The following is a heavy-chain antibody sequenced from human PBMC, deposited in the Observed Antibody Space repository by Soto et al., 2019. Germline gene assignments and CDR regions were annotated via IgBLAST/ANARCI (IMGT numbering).Heavy chain of an antibody. CDR1: GFTLSSYS. Sequence: EVQLVESGGGVVQPGGSLRLSCAASGFTLSSYSMQWVRQAPGKGLEYVSAITYKGDTKYYANSVKGRFTISRDNSKNTLYIHMGSVRAEDMAVYYCARSSGLGQGAFDIGGQGTMFTVSS. CDR3: ARSSGLGQGAFDI. V-gene: IGHV3-64*01. D-gene: IGHD1-1*01. J-gene: IGHJ3*02. CDR2: ITYKGDTK.